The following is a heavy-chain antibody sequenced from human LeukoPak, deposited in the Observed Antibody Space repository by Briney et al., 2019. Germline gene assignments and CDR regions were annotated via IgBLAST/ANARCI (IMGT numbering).Heavy chain of an antibody. D-gene: IGHD3-22*01. V-gene: IGHV3-7*05. J-gene: IGHJ4*02. CDR1: GFAFSTYC. Sequence: GGSLRLSCAASGFAFSTYCMSWVRQDPGKGLEWVANINQDGSERNYVDSVKGRFTISRDNAKNSVLLQMNSLRAEDTAVYYCARQYYDSGGSPFDYWGQGTLVTVSS. CDR3: ARQYYDSGGSPFDY. CDR2: INQDGSER.